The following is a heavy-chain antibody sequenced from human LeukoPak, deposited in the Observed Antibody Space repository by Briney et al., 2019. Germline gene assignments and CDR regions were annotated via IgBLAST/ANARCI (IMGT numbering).Heavy chain of an antibody. CDR1: GYTFTSYD. J-gene: IGHJ4*02. CDR2: MNPNGGET. D-gene: IGHD5-18*01. Sequence: GASVKVSCKASGYTFTSYDINWARQATGQGLEWMGWMNPNGGETGYGQRFQGRVTFTRDTSSSTAYMELSSLIPEDTAVYYCARARDTPYYFVYWGQGALVTVSS. CDR3: ARARDTPYYFVY. V-gene: IGHV1-8*01.